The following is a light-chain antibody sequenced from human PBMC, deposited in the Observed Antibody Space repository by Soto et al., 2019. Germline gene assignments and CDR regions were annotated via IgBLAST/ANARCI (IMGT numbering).Light chain of an antibody. J-gene: IGKJ1*01. CDR2: DAS. V-gene: IGKV1-5*01. Sequence: DIPMTQSPSTLSASVGDRVAFTCRASQRITRWLAWYQQNPGKAPNLLIYDASILESGVPSRFSGSGSGTEFTLTISSLQPDDFATYHCQQYNSYPRTFGQGTKVEIK. CDR1: QRITRW. CDR3: QQYNSYPRT.